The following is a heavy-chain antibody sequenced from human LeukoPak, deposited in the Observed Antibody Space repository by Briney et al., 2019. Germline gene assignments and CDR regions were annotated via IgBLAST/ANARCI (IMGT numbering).Heavy chain of an antibody. V-gene: IGHV4-39*07. Sequence: SETLSLTCTVSGGSIRSGTYHWGWIRQPPGKGLEWIGEINHSGSTNYTPSLKSRVTISVDTSKNQFSLKLSSVTAADTAVYYCARGRLDYDILTGSAAYYHMDVWGKGTTVTISS. CDR1: GGSIRSGTYH. D-gene: IGHD3-9*01. CDR2: INHSGST. CDR3: ARGRLDYDILTGSAAYYHMDV. J-gene: IGHJ6*03.